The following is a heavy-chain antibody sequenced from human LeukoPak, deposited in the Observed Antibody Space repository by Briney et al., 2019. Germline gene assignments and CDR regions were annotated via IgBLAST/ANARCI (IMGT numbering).Heavy chain of an antibody. J-gene: IGHJ4*02. Sequence: ASVKVSCKASGYTFTSYGITWVRQAPGQGLEWMGWISGYNGNTHYAQKLQGSVTMTTDTSTSTAYMELRSLRSDGTAVYYCAKDRSSGSSGDFDYWGQGTLVTVSS. CDR2: ISGYNGNT. CDR1: GYTFTSYG. V-gene: IGHV1-18*01. D-gene: IGHD6-13*01. CDR3: AKDRSSGSSGDFDY.